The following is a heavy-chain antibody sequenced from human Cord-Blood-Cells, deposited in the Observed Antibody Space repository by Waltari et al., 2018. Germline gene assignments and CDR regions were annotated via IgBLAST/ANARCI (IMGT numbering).Heavy chain of an antibody. J-gene: IGHJ4*02. CDR2: IWYDGSNK. Sequence: QVQLVESGGGVVQPGRSLRLSCAASGFTFSSYGMHWAGQARGQGLEWVAVIWYDGSNKYYADSVKGRFTISRDNSKNTLYLQMNSLRAEDTAVYYCARNGDYYDSSGYYYYFDYWGQGTLVTVSS. V-gene: IGHV3-33*01. D-gene: IGHD3-22*01. CDR1: GFTFSSYG. CDR3: ARNGDYYDSSGYYYYFDY.